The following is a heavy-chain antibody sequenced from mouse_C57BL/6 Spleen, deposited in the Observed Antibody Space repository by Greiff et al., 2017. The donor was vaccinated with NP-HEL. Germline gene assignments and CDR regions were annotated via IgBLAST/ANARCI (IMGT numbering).Heavy chain of an antibody. D-gene: IGHD2-4*01. CDR3: ARWGDYDYAMDY. Sequence: QVQLPQPGADLVQPGASVKLSCTASGYTFTSYCMHWVQQRPGRGLEWIGRIDPNSGGTKYNEKFKSKATLTVDKPSSTAYMQLSSLTTEDSAVYYCARWGDYDYAMDYWGQGTSVTVSS. V-gene: IGHV1-72*01. J-gene: IGHJ4*01. CDR1: GYTFTSYC. CDR2: IDPNSGGT.